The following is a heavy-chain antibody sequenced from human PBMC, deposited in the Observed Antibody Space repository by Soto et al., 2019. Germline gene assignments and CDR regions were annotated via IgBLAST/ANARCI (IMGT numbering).Heavy chain of an antibody. D-gene: IGHD3-22*01. V-gene: IGHV3-33*01. CDR1: GFNFNSYG. CDR2: TWSDGAKE. CDR3: ARNCPPYSSYTLYCFYGMDV. J-gene: IGHJ6*02. Sequence: QLQLVESGGGVVQPGRSLSISCATSGFNFNSYGIHWVRQAPGKGLEWVAVTWSDGAKEYYADCVKGRFTISRDSSTNTLFRQLNSLRAEDSAVYYCARNCPPYSSYTLYCFYGMDVWCQGTTVTFSS.